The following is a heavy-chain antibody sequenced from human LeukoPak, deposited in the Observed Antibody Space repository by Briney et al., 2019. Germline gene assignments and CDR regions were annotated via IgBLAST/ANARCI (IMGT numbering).Heavy chain of an antibody. J-gene: IGHJ4*02. CDR2: IYDGGST. CDR1: GFAVTNNY. V-gene: IGHV3-53*01. D-gene: IGHD4-17*01. CDR3: ARDDYGDYKAVN. Sequence: PGGSLRLSCAASGFAVTNNYMSWVRQAPGKGLEWVSVIYDGGSTHYIDSVKGRFTISRDTLKNTLDLHMYSLRADDMAVYYCARDDYGDYKAVNWGQGTLVTVSS.